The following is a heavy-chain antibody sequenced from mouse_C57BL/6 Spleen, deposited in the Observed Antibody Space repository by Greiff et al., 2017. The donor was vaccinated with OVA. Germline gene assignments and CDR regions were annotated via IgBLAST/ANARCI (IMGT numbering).Heavy chain of an antibody. CDR1: GYSITSGYY. J-gene: IGHJ1*03. D-gene: IGHD1-1*01. Sequence: EVQLKESGPGLVKPSQSLSLTCSVTGYSITSGYYWNWIRQFPGNKLEWMGYISYDGSNNYNPSLKNRISITRDTSKNQFFLKLNSVTTEDTATYYCARDADYYGSSYWYFDVWGTGTTVTVSS. CDR2: ISYDGSN. CDR3: ARDADYYGSSYWYFDV. V-gene: IGHV3-6*01.